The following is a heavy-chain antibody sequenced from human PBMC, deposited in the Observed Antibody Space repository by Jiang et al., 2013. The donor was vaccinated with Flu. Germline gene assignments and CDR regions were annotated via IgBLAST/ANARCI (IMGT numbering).Heavy chain of an antibody. Sequence: GSGLVKPSETLSLTCTVSGGSISSYYWSWIRQPPGKGLEWIGYIYYSGSTNYNPSLKSRVTISVDTSKNQFSLKLSSVTAADTAVYYCASASITMVRGYAFDIWGQGTMVTVSS. V-gene: IGHV4-59*01. CDR1: GGSISSYY. CDR2: IYYSGST. J-gene: IGHJ3*02. D-gene: IGHD3-10*01. CDR3: ASASITMVRGYAFDI.